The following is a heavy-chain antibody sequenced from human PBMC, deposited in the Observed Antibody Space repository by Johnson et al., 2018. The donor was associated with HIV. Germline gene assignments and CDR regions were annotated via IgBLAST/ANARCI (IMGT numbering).Heavy chain of an antibody. D-gene: IGHD6-13*01. CDR3: ARARDRSSSRDAFDI. Sequence: VQLVESGGGLVKPGGSLRLSCAASGFTFSDYYMSWIRQAPGKGLEWVSYISSSGSTIYYADSVKGRFTISRDNSKNTLYLQMNSLRAEDTAVYYCARARDRSSSRDAFDIWGQGTMVTVSS. J-gene: IGHJ3*02. CDR2: ISSSGSTI. V-gene: IGHV3-11*04. CDR1: GFTFSDYY.